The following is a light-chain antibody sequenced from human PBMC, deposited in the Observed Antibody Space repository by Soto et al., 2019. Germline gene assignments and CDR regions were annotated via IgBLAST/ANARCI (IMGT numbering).Light chain of an antibody. Sequence: DIQMTQSPSSLSASVGDRVTITCRASQSISSYLNWYQQKPGKAPKLLIYAASSLQSGVPSRFSGSGSGTEFTLTISSLQPEDFAAYHCQQSYDMPWTFGQGTKVDIK. CDR1: QSISSY. V-gene: IGKV1-39*01. CDR2: AAS. CDR3: QQSYDMPWT. J-gene: IGKJ1*01.